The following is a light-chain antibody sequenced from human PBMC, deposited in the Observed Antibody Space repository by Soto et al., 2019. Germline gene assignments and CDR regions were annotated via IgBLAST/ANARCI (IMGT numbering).Light chain of an antibody. CDR3: SSYTTSRTYV. V-gene: IGLV2-14*01. Sequence: YVLTQPASVSAAPGQAITISCTGSSSNVGTYDDVSWYRQHAGKAPKLLIYEVTNRPSGVSNRFSGSKSGNTASLTISGLQAEDEADYYCSSYTTSRTYVFGSGTKVTVL. CDR1: SSNVGTYDD. CDR2: EVT. J-gene: IGLJ1*01.